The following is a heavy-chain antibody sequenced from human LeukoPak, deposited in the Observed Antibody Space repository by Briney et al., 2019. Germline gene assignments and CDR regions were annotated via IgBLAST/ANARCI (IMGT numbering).Heavy chain of an antibody. Sequence: SETLSLTCAVYGGSFSGYYWSWIRQPPGKGLEWIGEINHSGSTNYNPSLKSRVTISVDTSKNQFSLKLSSVTAADTAVYYRASSFYRDPHYYDSSGYYYWFDPWGQGTLVTVSS. J-gene: IGHJ5*02. CDR3: ASSFYRDPHYYDSSGYYYWFDP. D-gene: IGHD3-22*01. CDR1: GGSFSGYY. V-gene: IGHV4-34*01. CDR2: INHSGST.